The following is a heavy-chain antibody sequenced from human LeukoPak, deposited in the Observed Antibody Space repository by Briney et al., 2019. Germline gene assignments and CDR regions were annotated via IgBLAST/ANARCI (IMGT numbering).Heavy chain of an antibody. V-gene: IGHV3-23*01. Sequence: GGSLRLSCAASGFTFSSYAMSWVRQAPGKGLEWVSAISGSGGSTYYADSVKGRFTISRDNSKNTLYLQMNGLRAEDTAVYYCAKGRALSSGWYVYWGQGTLVTVSS. J-gene: IGHJ4*02. CDR3: AKGRALSSGWYVY. D-gene: IGHD6-19*01. CDR1: GFTFSSYA. CDR2: ISGSGGST.